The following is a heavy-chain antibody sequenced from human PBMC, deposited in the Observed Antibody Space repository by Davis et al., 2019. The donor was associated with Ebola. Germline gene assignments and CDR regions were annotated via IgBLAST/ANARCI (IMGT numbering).Heavy chain of an antibody. D-gene: IGHD1-1*01. CDR1: GGSISSSNW. CDR3: ARDPTWTSRGYFDP. CDR2: IYHSENYNIAST. J-gene: IGHJ5*02. Sequence: PSETLSLTCTVSGGSISSSNWWTWVRQSPGKGLEWIGEIYHSENYNIASTNYNPSLKSRVAMSVDKSKHQFSLKMTSVTAADTAVYYCARDPTWTSRGYFDPWGQGTLVTVSS. V-gene: IGHV4-4*02.